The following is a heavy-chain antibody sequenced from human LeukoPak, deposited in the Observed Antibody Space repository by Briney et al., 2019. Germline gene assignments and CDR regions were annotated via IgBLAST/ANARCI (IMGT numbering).Heavy chain of an antibody. CDR3: ATSSSYLRYYYYYMDV. CDR1: GYTLTELS. V-gene: IGHV1-24*01. J-gene: IGHJ6*03. CDR2: FDPEDGET. Sequence: GASVKVSCKVSGYTLTELSMHWVRQAPGKGLEWMGGFDPEDGETIYAQKFQGRVTMTEATSTDTAYMELSSLRSEDTAMYYCATSSSYLRYYYYYMDVWGKGATVTVSS. D-gene: IGHD3-22*01.